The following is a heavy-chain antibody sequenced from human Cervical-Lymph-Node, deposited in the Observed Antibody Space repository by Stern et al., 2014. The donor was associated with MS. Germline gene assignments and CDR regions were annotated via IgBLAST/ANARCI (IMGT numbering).Heavy chain of an antibody. CDR2: ISYDGSNK. CDR1: GFTFSSYA. D-gene: IGHD2-2*01. Sequence: VQLVESGGGVVQPGRSLRLSCAASGFTFSSYAMHWVRQAPGKGLEWVAVISYDGSNKYYADSVKGRFTISRDNSKNTLYLQMNSLRAEDTAVYYCASLDIVVVPAALSGAPNWFDPWGQGTLVTVSS. CDR3: ASLDIVVVPAALSGAPNWFDP. J-gene: IGHJ5*02. V-gene: IGHV3-30*04.